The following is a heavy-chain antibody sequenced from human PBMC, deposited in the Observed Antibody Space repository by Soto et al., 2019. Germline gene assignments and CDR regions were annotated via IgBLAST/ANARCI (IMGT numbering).Heavy chain of an antibody. V-gene: IGHV3-23*01. J-gene: IGHJ6*03. CDR1: GFTFSSYA. Sequence: GESLKISCAASGFTFSSYAMSWVRQAPGKGLEWVSAISGSGGSTYYADSVKGRFTISRDNSKNTLYLQMNSLRAEDTAVYYCATGGVGRGYCSSTSCYDYYYYYYMDVWGKGTTVTVSS. CDR2: ISGSGGST. CDR3: ATGGVGRGYCSSTSCYDYYYYYYMDV. D-gene: IGHD2-2*01.